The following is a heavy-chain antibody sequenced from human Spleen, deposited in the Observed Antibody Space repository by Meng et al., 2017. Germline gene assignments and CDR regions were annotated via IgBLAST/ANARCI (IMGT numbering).Heavy chain of an antibody. CDR2: INHSGST. CDR1: GASFIYSY. Sequence: QGPLPHCRPGLLNLSASLSLTCVLSGASFIYSYWPSIRQPPGKWLELIGQINHSGSTNYNPSLGRRAPLSVDTSPNNLSLMLSSVTAADSSVSYCATGPTTMAHDFDYWGQGTLVTVSS. CDR3: ATGPTTMAHDFDY. D-gene: IGHD4-11*01. V-gene: IGHV4-34*01. J-gene: IGHJ4*02.